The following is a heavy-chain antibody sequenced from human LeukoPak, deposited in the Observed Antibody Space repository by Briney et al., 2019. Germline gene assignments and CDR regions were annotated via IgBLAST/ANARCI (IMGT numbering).Heavy chain of an antibody. J-gene: IGHJ5*02. CDR3: ARDLAKAIVATIFKVP. V-gene: IGHV3-21*01. D-gene: IGHD5-12*01. CDR2: ISSSSSYI. Sequence: GGSLRLSCAASGFTFSSYSMNWVRQAPGKGLEWVSSISSSSSYIYYADSVKGRFTISRDNDKNSLYLQMNSLRAEDTAVYYCARDLAKAIVATIFKVPWGQGTLVTVSS. CDR1: GFTFSSYS.